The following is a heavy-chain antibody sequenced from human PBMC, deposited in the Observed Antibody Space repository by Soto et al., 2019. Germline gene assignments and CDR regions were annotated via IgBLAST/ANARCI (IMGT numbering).Heavy chain of an antibody. CDR2: IYHSGST. CDR1: GGSISISNW. D-gene: IGHD5-18*01. V-gene: IGHV4-4*02. CDR3: AREGSGCSYPRA. J-gene: IGHJ4*02. Sequence: QVQLQESGPGLVKPSGTLSLTCAVSGGSISISNWWSWVRQPPGKGLEWIGEIYHSGSTNYNPSLKSRVTTSVDKSKNQFSLKLSSVTAADTAVYYCAREGSGCSYPRAWGQGTLVTVSS.